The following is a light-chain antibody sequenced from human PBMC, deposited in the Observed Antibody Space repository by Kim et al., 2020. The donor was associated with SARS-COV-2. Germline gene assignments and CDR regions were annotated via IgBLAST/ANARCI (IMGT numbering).Light chain of an antibody. J-gene: IGKJ2*03. CDR2: GAS. V-gene: IGKV3-15*01. CDR1: QSVSST. CDR3: QQYNNWPPEYS. Sequence: PAERATLSCRACQSVSSTLAWYQQNPDQAPRLLIYGASTRATGIPARFSGSGSGTEFTLTISSLQSEDFAVYYCQQYNNWPPEYSFGQGTKLEI.